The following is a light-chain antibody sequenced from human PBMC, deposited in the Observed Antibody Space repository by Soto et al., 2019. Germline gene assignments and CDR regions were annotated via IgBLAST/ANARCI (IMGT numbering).Light chain of an antibody. CDR3: CSYVGDSTV. CDR1: GSDIGRYDL. CDR2: EVS. V-gene: IGLV2-23*02. J-gene: IGLJ2*01. Sequence: QSALTQPASVSGSRGQSVTISCTGTGSDIGRYDLVSWYQHHPGKAPKLMIYEVSKRPSGVSSRFSGSRSGNTASLTISGLQAEYEADYYCCSYVGDSTVFGGGTKVTVL.